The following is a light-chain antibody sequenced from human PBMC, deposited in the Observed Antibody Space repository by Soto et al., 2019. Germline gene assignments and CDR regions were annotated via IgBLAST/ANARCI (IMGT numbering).Light chain of an antibody. V-gene: IGLV2-14*01. CDR3: NSYTSASFYV. J-gene: IGLJ1*01. CDR2: EVT. CDR1: TSDIAGYNY. Sequence: QSVLAQPASVSGSPGQSITISCTGTTSDIAGYNYVSWYQQHPGKAPKLLIYEVTSRASGVSHRFSGYKTGNTASLTISGLQAEDEAEYYCNSYTSASFYVFGTGTKLTVL.